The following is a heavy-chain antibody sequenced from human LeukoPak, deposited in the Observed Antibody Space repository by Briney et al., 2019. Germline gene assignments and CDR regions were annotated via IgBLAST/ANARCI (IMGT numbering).Heavy chain of an antibody. CDR1: GGSISSSSYY. CDR2: IYYSGST. Sequence: PSQTLSLTCTVSGGSISSSSYYWGWLRQPPGKGREWIGSIYYSGSTYYNPSLKSRVTISVDTSKNQFSLKLSSVTAADTAVYYCARPDTTHAFDIWGQGTMVTVSS. D-gene: IGHD1-26*01. CDR3: ARPDTTHAFDI. V-gene: IGHV4-39*01. J-gene: IGHJ3*02.